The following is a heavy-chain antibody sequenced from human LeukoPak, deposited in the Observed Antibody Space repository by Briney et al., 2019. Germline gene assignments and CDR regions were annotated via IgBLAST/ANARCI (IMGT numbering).Heavy chain of an antibody. D-gene: IGHD3-10*01. Sequence: KPSETLSLTCTVSGGSISSSSYYWGWIRQPPGKGLEWIGSLYYSGMTYYNPSLESRVTISVDTSKNQFSLKLSSVTAADTAVYYCASGFGSYYDSDYWGQGILVTVSS. CDR1: GGSISSSSYY. V-gene: IGHV4-39*01. CDR2: LYYSGMT. J-gene: IGHJ4*02. CDR3: ASGFGSYYDSDY.